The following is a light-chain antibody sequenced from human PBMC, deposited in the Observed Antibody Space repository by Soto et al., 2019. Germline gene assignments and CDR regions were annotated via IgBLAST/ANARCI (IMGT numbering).Light chain of an antibody. J-gene: IGLJ2*01. CDR2: GNS. CDR3: QPYDSSLSAVV. Sequence: QSVLTQPPSVSGAPGQRVTISCTGSSSNIGAGYDVHWYQQLPGTAPKLLIYGNSNRPSGVPDRFSGSKSGTSASLAITGLQASAEADYYLQPYDSSLSAVVFGGGTKVTVL. CDR1: SSNIGAGYD. V-gene: IGLV1-40*01.